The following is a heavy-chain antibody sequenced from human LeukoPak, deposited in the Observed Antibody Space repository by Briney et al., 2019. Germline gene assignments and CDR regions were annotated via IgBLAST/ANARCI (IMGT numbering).Heavy chain of an antibody. J-gene: IGHJ4*02. CDR2: ISSSSSYI. CDR3: WPSSSWSF. CDR1: GFTFSSYS. V-gene: IGHV3-21*01. Sequence: PGGSLRLSCAASGFTFSSYSMNWVRPAPGKGLELVSSISSSSSYIYYADSVKGRFTISRDNAKNSLYLQMNSLRAEDTAVYYCWPSSSWSFWGQGTLVTVSS. D-gene: IGHD6-13*01.